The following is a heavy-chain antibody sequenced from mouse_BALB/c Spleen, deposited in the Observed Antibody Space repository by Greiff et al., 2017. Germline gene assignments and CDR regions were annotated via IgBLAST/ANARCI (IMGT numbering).Heavy chain of an antibody. D-gene: IGHD2-1*01. V-gene: IGHV1-69*02. CDR1: GYTFTSYW. CDR3: AHGNSFDY. CDR2: IDPFDSYT. J-gene: IGHJ2*01. Sequence: QVQLQPPGAELVKPGASVKLSCKASGYTFTSYWMHWVKQRPGQGLEWIGEIDPFDSYTNYNQKFKGKATLTVDQSSSTAYMQLSSLTSEDSAVYYCAHGNSFDYWGQGTTLTVSS.